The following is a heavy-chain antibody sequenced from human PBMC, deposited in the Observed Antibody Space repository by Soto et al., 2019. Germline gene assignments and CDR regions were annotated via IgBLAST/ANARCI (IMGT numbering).Heavy chain of an antibody. J-gene: IGHJ6*02. CDR2: ISRSSST. Sequence: PGGSLRLSCVGSGFTFSSHSMHWVRQAPGKGLEWVSYISRSSSTQYADSVKGRFTISRDNAKNSLYLQMDSLRDEDTALYYCHFSDFYSGMDVWGQGTTVTVSS. CDR3: HFSDFYSGMDV. V-gene: IGHV3-48*02. CDR1: GFTFSSHS. D-gene: IGHD3-3*02.